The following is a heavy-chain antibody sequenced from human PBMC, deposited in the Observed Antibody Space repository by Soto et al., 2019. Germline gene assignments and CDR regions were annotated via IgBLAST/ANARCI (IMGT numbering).Heavy chain of an antibody. V-gene: IGHV3-7*01. D-gene: IGHD2-15*01. CDR3: ARDQVDCSGGSCYLDYYFDY. Sequence: GGSLRLSCAASGFTFSSYWTSWVRQAPGNGLEWVANIKQDGSEKYYVDSVKGRFTISRDNAKNSLYLQMNSLRAEDTAVYYCARDQVDCSGGSCYLDYYFDYWGQGTLVTVSS. CDR2: IKQDGSEK. J-gene: IGHJ4*02. CDR1: GFTFSSYW.